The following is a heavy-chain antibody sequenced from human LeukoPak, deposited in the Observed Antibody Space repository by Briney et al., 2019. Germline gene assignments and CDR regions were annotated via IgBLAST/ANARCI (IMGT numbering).Heavy chain of an antibody. Sequence: QAGGSLRLSCAASGFTFSSYWMHWVRQAPGKGLEWVAFIRYDGSNKYYADSVKGRFTISRDNSKNTLYLQMNSLRAEDTAVYYCAKDGRLIRIQLWTDMDVWGKGTTVTISS. CDR2: IRYDGSNK. CDR3: AKDGRLIRIQLWTDMDV. CDR1: GFTFSSYW. D-gene: IGHD5-18*01. V-gene: IGHV3-30*02. J-gene: IGHJ6*03.